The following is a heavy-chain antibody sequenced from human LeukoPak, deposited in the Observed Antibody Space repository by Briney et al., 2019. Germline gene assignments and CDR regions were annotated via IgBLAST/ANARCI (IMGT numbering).Heavy chain of an antibody. CDR2: IYYSGST. V-gene: IGHV4-59*01. CDR1: GGSISSYY. D-gene: IGHD6-19*01. CDR3: ARVYTPGIAVAGTSGFDP. J-gene: IGHJ5*02. Sequence: PSETLSLTCTVSGGSISSYYWSWIRQPPGKGLEWIGYIYYSGSTNYNPSLKSRVTISVDTSKNQFSLKLSSVTAADTAGYYRARVYTPGIAVAGTSGFDPWGQGTLVTVSS.